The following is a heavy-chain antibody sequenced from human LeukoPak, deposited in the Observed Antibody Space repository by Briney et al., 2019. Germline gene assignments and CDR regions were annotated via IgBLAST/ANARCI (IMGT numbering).Heavy chain of an antibody. CDR2: ISGSGNSI. CDR3: ARDRRWLQF. J-gene: IGHJ4*02. D-gene: IGHD5-24*01. V-gene: IGHV3-11*01. CDR1: GFTFSDYY. Sequence: PGGSLRISCAASGFTFSDYYMSWIRQAPGEGLEWISYISGSGNSIYYVDSVKGRFTISRDSANNSLYLQMNSLRVDDTAVYYCARDRRWLQFWGQGTLVIVSS.